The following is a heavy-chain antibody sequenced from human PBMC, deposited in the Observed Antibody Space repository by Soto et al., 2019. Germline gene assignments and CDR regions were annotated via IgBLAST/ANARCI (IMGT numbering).Heavy chain of an antibody. V-gene: IGHV4-39*01. CDR2: IYYSGRT. CDR3: ARQRTTVVTQAYFDH. Sequence: WGCIRQPPGKGLEWIGSIYYSGRTYYNPSFKSRVTISIDTSKNQFSLKLSSVTATDTAVYYCARQRTTVVTQAYFDHWGQGALVTVSS. D-gene: IGHD2-21*02. J-gene: IGHJ4*02.